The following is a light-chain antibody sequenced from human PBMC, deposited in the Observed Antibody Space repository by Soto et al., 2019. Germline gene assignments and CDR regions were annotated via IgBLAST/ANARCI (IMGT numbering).Light chain of an antibody. J-gene: IGKJ5*01. CDR3: QQYNSWPPIT. CDR1: QSVSSSY. V-gene: IGKV3-20*01. Sequence: EIVLTQSPGTLSLSPWEIATLSCRAIQSVSSSYLAWYQQKPGQAPRLLIYGASSRATGIPDRFSGSGSGTDFTLTISRLEPEDFAVYYCQQYNSWPPITFGQGTRLEI. CDR2: GAS.